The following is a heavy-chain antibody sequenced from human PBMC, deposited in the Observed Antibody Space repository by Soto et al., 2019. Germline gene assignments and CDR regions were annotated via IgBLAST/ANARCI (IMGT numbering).Heavy chain of an antibody. CDR1: AFTFADYP. J-gene: IGHJ6*02. D-gene: IGHD1-1*01. V-gene: IGHV3-49*04. CDR2: IGGRPYGGTT. CDR3: TRDMSTPPGRSPDYYGMDV. Sequence: PGGSLRLSCTASAFTFADYPMSWVRQAPGRGLEWVAFIGGRPYGGTTEYAASVKGRFTISRDDSKNIAYLQMNRLRTEDTGVYFCTRDMSTPPGRSPDYYGMDVWGQGTTVTVSS.